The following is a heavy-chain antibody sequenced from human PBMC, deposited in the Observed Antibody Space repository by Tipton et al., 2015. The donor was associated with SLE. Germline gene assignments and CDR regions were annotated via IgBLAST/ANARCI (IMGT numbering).Heavy chain of an antibody. Sequence: TLSLTCTVPGGSISSGGYYWTWIRQLPGKGLEWIGYIYYSGNTYYNPSLGSRLTISVDTSMNQFSLKLNSVTAADTALYYCAAMYGDARTNWFDSWGQGTLVTVSS. CDR2: IYYSGNT. CDR3: AAMYGDARTNWFDS. J-gene: IGHJ5*01. V-gene: IGHV4-30-4*08. CDR1: GGSISSGGYY. D-gene: IGHD4-17*01.